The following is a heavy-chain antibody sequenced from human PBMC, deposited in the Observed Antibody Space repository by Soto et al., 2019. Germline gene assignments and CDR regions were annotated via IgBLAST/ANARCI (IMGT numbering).Heavy chain of an antibody. CDR3: AKPFYYYYNAMDV. V-gene: IGHV3-23*01. CDR1: GFTFSSYA. Sequence: PGGSLGLSCAASGFTFSSYAMSWVRQAPGKGLEWVSAISGSGGSTYYADSVKGRFTISRDNSKNTLYLQMNSLRAEDTAVYYCAKPFYYYYNAMDVWGQGTTVTVSS. J-gene: IGHJ6*02. CDR2: ISGSGGST.